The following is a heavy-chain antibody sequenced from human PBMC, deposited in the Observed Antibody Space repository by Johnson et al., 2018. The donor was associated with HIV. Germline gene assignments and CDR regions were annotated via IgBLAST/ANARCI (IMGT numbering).Heavy chain of an antibody. CDR3: ARDGLRLGVVSAVDI. CDR2: ISSSGSTI. V-gene: IGHV3-48*04. D-gene: IGHD3-3*01. J-gene: IGHJ3*02. Sequence: VQLVESGGGVVQPGRSLRLSCAASGFTFSSYGMHWVRQAPGKGLEWVSYISSSGSTIYYADSVKGRFTISRDNAKNSLYLQMNSLRAEDKAVYDCARDGLRLGVVSAVDIWGQGTMVTVSS. CDR1: GFTFSSYG.